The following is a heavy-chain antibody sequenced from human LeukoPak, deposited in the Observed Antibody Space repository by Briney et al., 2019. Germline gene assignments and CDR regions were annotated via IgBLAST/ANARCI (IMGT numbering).Heavy chain of an antibody. CDR3: AREGPVSRQGY. J-gene: IGHJ4*02. Sequence: ASVKVSCKASGYTFTGYYMHWVRQAPGQGLEWMGWINPNSGDTNYALKFQGRVTMTRDTSISTAYMELSRLRSDETAVYYCAREGPVSRQGYWGQGTLVSVSS. V-gene: IGHV1-2*02. CDR1: GYTFTGYY. CDR2: INPNSGDT.